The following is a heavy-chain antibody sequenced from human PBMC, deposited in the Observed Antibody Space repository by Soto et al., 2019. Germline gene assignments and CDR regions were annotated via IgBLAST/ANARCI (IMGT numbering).Heavy chain of an antibody. D-gene: IGHD3-22*01. J-gene: IGHJ4*02. CDR1: GGSISSYY. CDR3: AKVDSSGSYFDY. CDR2: IYYTGST. V-gene: IGHV4-59*01. Sequence: PSETLSLTCTVSGGSISSYYWSWIRQPPGKGLEWIAYIYYTGSTNYNPSLKSRVTLSADTTKNQFSLKLSSVTAADTAMYYCAKVDSSGSYFDYWGPGTLVNVPS.